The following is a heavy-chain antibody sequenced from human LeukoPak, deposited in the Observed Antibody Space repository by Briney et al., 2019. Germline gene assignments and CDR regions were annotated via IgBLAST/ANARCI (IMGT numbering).Heavy chain of an antibody. CDR2: ISGSGTNT. V-gene: IGHV3-23*01. J-gene: IGHJ4*02. Sequence: GGSLGLSCAASGFTFSSYAMTWVRQAPGKGLEWVSGISGSGTNTYYADSVKGRFTISRDNSKNTLYLQMNSLRAEDTAAYYCAKGTYDSRGHFDYWGQGTLVSVSS. D-gene: IGHD3-22*01. CDR3: AKGTYDSRGHFDY. CDR1: GFTFSSYA.